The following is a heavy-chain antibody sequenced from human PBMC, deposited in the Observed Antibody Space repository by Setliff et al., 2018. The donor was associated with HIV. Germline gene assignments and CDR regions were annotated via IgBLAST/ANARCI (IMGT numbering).Heavy chain of an antibody. J-gene: IGHJ3*02. Sequence: PGGSLRLSCAASGFTLDDYAMYWVRQAPGKGLEWVSGISWNSGNIVYADSVKGRFTISRDNAKNSLYLQMNSLRAEDMALYYCAKDTTTRYSSGVGAFDIWGQGTMVTVSS. CDR1: GFTLDDYA. CDR3: AKDTTTRYSSGVGAFDI. V-gene: IGHV3-9*03. CDR2: ISWNSGNI. D-gene: IGHD6-19*01.